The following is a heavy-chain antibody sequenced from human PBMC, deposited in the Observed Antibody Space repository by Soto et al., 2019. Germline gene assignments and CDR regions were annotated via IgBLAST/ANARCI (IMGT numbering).Heavy chain of an antibody. CDR2: ISYDGSNK. J-gene: IGHJ6*02. CDR3: AKDRLIWFGELRGMDV. D-gene: IGHD3-10*01. Sequence: GGSLRLSCAASGFTFSSYGMHWVRQAPGKGLEWVAVISYDGSNKYYADSVKGRFTISRDNSKNTLYLQMNSLRAEDTAVYYCAKDRLIWFGELRGMDVWGQGTTVTVSS. V-gene: IGHV3-30*18. CDR1: GFTFSSYG.